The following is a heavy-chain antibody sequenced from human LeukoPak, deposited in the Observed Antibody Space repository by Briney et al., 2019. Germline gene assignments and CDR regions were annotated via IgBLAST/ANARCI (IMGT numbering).Heavy chain of an antibody. Sequence: ASVKVSCKASGYTFTSYGISWVRQAPGQGHEWMGWISAYNGNTNYAQKLQGRVTMTTDTSTSTAYMELRSLRSDDTAVYYCARGHLSYSSSWYWFDPWGQGTLVTVSS. J-gene: IGHJ5*02. D-gene: IGHD6-13*01. CDR3: ARGHLSYSSSWYWFDP. CDR2: ISAYNGNT. CDR1: GYTFTSYG. V-gene: IGHV1-18*01.